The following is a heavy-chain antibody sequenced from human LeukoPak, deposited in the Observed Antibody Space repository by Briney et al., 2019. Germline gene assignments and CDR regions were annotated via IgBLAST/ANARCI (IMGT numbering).Heavy chain of an antibody. CDR3: ARVGGSGSYSNAFDI. J-gene: IGHJ3*02. CDR1: GYTFTSYA. V-gene: IGHV1-3*01. Sequence: ASVKVSCKASGYTFTSYATHWVRQAPGQRLEWMGWINAGNGNTKYSQKFQGRVTITRDTSASTAYMELSSLRSEDTAVYYCARVGGSGSYSNAFDIWGQGTMVTVSS. CDR2: INAGNGNT. D-gene: IGHD3-10*01.